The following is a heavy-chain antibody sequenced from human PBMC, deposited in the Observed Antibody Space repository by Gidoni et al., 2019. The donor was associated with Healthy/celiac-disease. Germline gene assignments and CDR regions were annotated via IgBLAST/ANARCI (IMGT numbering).Heavy chain of an antibody. CDR2: ISYDGSNK. CDR1: GFTFSSYA. V-gene: IGHV3-30-3*01. CDR3: ARSGGGDSTS. J-gene: IGHJ5*02. D-gene: IGHD2-21*02. Sequence: QVQLVESGGGVVQPGRSLSPSCAASGFTFSSYAMHWVRQAPGKGLEWVAVISYDGSNKYYADSVKGRFTISRDNSKNTLYLQMNSLRAEDTAVYYCARSGGGDSTSWGQGTLVTVSS.